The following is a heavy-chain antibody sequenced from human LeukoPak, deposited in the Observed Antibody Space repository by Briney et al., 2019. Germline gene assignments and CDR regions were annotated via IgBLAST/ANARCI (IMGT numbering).Heavy chain of an antibody. CDR1: GFTFSDYY. Sequence: PGGSLRLSCAASGFTFSDYYLSWIRQAPGKGLEWVSYISSSGSTIYYADSVKGRFTISRDNAKNSLYLQMNSLRAEDTAVYYCAKYYYNSIGYLDYWGQGTLVTVSS. V-gene: IGHV3-11*01. J-gene: IGHJ4*02. CDR2: ISSSGSTI. D-gene: IGHD3-22*01. CDR3: AKYYYNSIGYLDY.